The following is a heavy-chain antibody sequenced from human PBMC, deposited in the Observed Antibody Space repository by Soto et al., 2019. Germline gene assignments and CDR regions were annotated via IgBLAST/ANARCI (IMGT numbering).Heavy chain of an antibody. V-gene: IGHV4-34*01. Sequence: SETLSLTCAVYGGSFSGYYWSWIRQPPGKGLEWIGEINHSGSTNYNPSLKSRVTISVDTSKNQFSLKLSSVTAADTAVYYCASAYYDFWRGYVRNNWFDTWGQGTLVTVSS. CDR2: INHSGST. CDR3: ASAYYDFWRGYVRNNWFDT. CDR1: GGSFSGYY. D-gene: IGHD3-3*01. J-gene: IGHJ5*02.